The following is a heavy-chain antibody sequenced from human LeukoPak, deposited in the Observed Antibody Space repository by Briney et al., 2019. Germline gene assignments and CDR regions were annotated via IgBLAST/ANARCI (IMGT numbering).Heavy chain of an antibody. CDR2: INNSGST. CDR3: AREGGDPRWLDP. Sequence: SETLSLTCTVSGGSISTFYWTWIRQPAGKGLEWIGRINNSGSTNYNPSLRSRVSMSVDRSKNQCSVTLSSVTAADTAVYSCAREGGDPRWLDPWGQGTLVTVSS. CDR1: GGSISTFY. J-gene: IGHJ5*02. V-gene: IGHV4-4*07. D-gene: IGHD6-25*01.